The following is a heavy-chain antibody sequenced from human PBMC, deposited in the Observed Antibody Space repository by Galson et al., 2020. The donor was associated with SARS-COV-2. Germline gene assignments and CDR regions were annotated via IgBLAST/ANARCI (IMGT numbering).Heavy chain of an antibody. CDR1: GDSVSSGAYY. V-gene: IGHV4-61*08. CDR2: IYYSGST. J-gene: IGHJ4*02. Sequence: ASETLSLTCSVSGDSVSSGAYYWSWIRQPPGKGLEWIGCIYYSGSTNYSPSLKSRVTLSIDTSKNQFPLKLNSVAAADTAVYYGARDPTYCGGGCQPSYWGQGALVAVSS. D-gene: IGHD2-21*02. CDR3: ARDPTYCGGGCQPSY.